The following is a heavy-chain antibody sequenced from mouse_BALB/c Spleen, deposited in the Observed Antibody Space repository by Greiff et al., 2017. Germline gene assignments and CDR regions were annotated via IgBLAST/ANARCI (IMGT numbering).Heavy chain of an antibody. J-gene: IGHJ3*01. CDR2: INSNGGST. D-gene: IGHD1-2*01. CDR1: GFTFSSYY. V-gene: IGHV5-6-2*01. CDR3: ARSDYGYEAY. Sequence: EVHLVESGGGLVKLGGSLKLSCAASGFTFSSYYMSWVRQTPEKRLELVAAINSNGGSTYYPDTVKGRFTISRDNAKNTLYLQMSSLKSEDTALYYCARSDYGYEAYCGQGTLVTVSA.